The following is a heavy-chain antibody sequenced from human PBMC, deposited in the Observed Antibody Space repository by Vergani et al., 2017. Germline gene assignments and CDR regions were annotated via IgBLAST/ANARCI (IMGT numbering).Heavy chain of an antibody. CDR3: VRTVALWFGGTKDGGWFDP. CDR1: GYSITSGYY. CDR2: IYNTGSA. Sequence: QVQLLESGPGLLKPSETLSLTCSVSGYSITSGYYWGWIRQPPGGGVEWIGSIYNTGSAYYNPSLKSRVTVSVDTSMNQVSLKLNSVTAADTAVYYCVRTVALWFGGTKDGGWFDPWGQGTLVTVTS. V-gene: IGHV4-38-2*01. J-gene: IGHJ5*02. D-gene: IGHD3-10*01.